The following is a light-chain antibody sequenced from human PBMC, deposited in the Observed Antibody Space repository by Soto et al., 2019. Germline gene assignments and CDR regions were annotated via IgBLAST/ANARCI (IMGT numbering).Light chain of an antibody. Sequence: DIQMTQSPSSLSASVGDRVTITCQASQDISNYLNWYQQKPGKAPKVLIYAASSLQSGXPXXFSGSGSETDFTLTISSLQPEDFATYSCQQSFSSPPTFGQGTKVDIK. CDR2: AAS. CDR1: QDISNY. J-gene: IGKJ2*01. V-gene: IGKV1-39*01. CDR3: QQSFSSPPT.